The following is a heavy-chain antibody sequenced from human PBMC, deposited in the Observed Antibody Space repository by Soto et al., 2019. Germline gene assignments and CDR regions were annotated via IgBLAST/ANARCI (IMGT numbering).Heavy chain of an antibody. D-gene: IGHD3-10*01. CDR2: IYYSGST. J-gene: IGHJ5*02. CDR1: GGSISSGGYY. Sequence: SETLSLSCTVSGGSISSGGYYWSWIRQHPGKGLEWIGYIYYSGSTYYNPSLKSRVTISVDTSKNQFSLKLSSVTAADTAVYYCARAAKTTMVRGVIRSYNWFDPWGQGTLVTVSS. CDR3: ARAAKTTMVRGVIRSYNWFDP. V-gene: IGHV4-31*03.